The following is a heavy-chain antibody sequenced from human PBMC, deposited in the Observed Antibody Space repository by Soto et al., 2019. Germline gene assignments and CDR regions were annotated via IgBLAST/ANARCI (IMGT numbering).Heavy chain of an antibody. CDR2: IFHGGNT. CDR1: GFFISSGNY. D-gene: IGHD2-15*01. CDR3: ARARWYDAFDV. Sequence: SETLSLTCAVSGFFISSGNYWGWIRKPPGKGLEWIRSIFHGGNTYYNPSLKSRVTISVDMSKNQFSLKLNSVTAADTAVYYCARARWYDAFDVWGQGTVVTVSS. V-gene: IGHV4-38-2*01. J-gene: IGHJ3*01.